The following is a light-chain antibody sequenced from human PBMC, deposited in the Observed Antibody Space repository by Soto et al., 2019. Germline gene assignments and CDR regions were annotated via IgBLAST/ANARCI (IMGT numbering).Light chain of an antibody. Sequence: EIVMTQSPATLSVSPGERATLSCRASQNVVTNLAWYQQKPGQAPRLLIYDASNRATGIPARFSGSGSGTDFTLTISSLEPEDFAVYYCQQRSNWPPWTFGQGTKVDI. V-gene: IGKV3-11*01. CDR2: DAS. CDR1: QNVVTN. J-gene: IGKJ1*01. CDR3: QQRSNWPPWT.